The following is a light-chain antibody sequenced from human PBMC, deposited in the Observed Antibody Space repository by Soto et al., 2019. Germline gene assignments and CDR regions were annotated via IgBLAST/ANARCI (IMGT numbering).Light chain of an antibody. CDR1: SSDIGVYNY. V-gene: IGLV2-8*01. J-gene: IGLJ1*01. CDR3: SSYAGSNNLYV. CDR2: EVS. Sequence: QSALTQPPSASGSPGHSVTISCTGTSSDIGVYNYASWYQQHPGKAPKLMIYEVSKRPSGVPDRFSGSKSGNTASLTVSGLQAEDEADYYCSSYAGSNNLYVFGTGTKVTVL.